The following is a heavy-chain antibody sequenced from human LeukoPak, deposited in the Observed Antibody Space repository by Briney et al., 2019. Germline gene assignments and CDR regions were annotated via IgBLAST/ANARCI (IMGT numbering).Heavy chain of an antibody. J-gene: IGHJ4*02. CDR3: ARARYTGSYSLLDY. Sequence: SQTLSLTCTVSGGSISSGDYYWSWIRQPPGKGLEWIGYIYYSGSTYYDPSLKSRVTMSVDTSKNQFSLRLTSVTAADTAVYYCARARYTGSYSLLDYWGQGTLVTVSS. CDR1: GGSISSGDYY. D-gene: IGHD1-26*01. V-gene: IGHV4-30-4*01. CDR2: IYYSGST.